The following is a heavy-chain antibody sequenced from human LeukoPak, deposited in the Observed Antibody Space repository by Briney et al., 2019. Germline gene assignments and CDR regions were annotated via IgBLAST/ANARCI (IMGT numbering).Heavy chain of an antibody. D-gene: IGHD6-13*01. Sequence: GSSVKVSCKASGGTFSSYAISWVRQAPGQGLEWMGGIIPIFGTANYAQKLQGRVTMTTDTSTSTAYMELRSLRSDDTAVYYCAREGWGIAAANSWFDPWGQETLVTVSS. CDR2: IIPIFGTA. V-gene: IGHV1-69*05. CDR3: AREGWGIAAANSWFDP. CDR1: GGTFSSYA. J-gene: IGHJ5*02.